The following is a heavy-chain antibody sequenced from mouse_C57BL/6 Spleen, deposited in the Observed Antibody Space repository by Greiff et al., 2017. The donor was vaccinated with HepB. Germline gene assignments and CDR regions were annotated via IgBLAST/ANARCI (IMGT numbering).Heavy chain of an antibody. J-gene: IGHJ2*01. D-gene: IGHD2-1*01. CDR2: IYPGDGDT. CDR1: GYAFSSSW. V-gene: IGHV1-82*01. Sequence: VKLMESGPELVKPGASVKISCKASGYAFSSSWMNWVKQRPGKGLEWIGRIYPGDGDTNYNGKFKGKATLTADKSSSTAYMQLSSLTSEDSAVYFCASYGNYDYFDYWGQGTTLTVSS. CDR3: ASYGNYDYFDY.